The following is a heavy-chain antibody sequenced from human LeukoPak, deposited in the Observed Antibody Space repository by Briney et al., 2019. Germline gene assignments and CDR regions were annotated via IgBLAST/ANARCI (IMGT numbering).Heavy chain of an antibody. J-gene: IGHJ4*02. CDR1: GGSISSSSYY. CDR3: ARDPESLWFEFDY. CDR2: IYYSGST. D-gene: IGHD3-10*01. V-gene: IGHV4-39*07. Sequence: SETLSLTCTVSGGSISSSSYYWGWIRQPPGKGLEWIGSIYYSGSTNYNPSLKSRVTISVDTSKNQFSLKLSSVTAADTAVYYCARDPESLWFEFDYWGQGTLVTVSS.